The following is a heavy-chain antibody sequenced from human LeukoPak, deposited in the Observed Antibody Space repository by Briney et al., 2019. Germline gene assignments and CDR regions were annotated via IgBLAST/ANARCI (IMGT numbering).Heavy chain of an antibody. V-gene: IGHV5-51*01. D-gene: IGHD6-13*01. CDR1: GYSFISYW. J-gene: IGHJ3*02. CDR3: ARSNFYGSSWYGDAFDI. Sequence: GESLKISCKGSGYSFISYWIGWVRQMPGKGLEWMGIIYPGDSDTKYSPSFQGQVTISADKSISTAYLQWSSLKASDTAMYYCARSNFYGSSWYGDAFDIWGQGTMVTVSS. CDR2: IYPGDSDT.